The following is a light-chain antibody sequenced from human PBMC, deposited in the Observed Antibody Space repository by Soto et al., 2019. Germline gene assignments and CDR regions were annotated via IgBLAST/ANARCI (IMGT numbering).Light chain of an antibody. Sequence: NFMLTQPHSVSESPGKTVSISCTRSSGRIASNYVQWYQQRPGSAPTTVIYEDNQRPSGVPDRFSGSTDGSSNSASLTISGLQTADEADYYCQSYDSSTVVFGGGTKLTVL. CDR1: SGRIASNY. J-gene: IGLJ2*01. CDR3: QSYDSSTVV. CDR2: EDN. V-gene: IGLV6-57*04.